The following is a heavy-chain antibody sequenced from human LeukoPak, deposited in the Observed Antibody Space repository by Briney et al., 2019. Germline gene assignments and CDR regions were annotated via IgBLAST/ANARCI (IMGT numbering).Heavy chain of an antibody. CDR3: ARTSLGFVGATTH. CDR1: GYTFTSYD. J-gene: IGHJ4*02. D-gene: IGHD1-26*01. Sequence: ASVKVSCKASGYTFTSYDINWVRQATGQGLEWMGWMNPNSGNTGYAQKLQGRVTMTTDTSTSTAYMELRSLRSDDTAVYYCARTSLGFVGATTHWGQGTLVTVSS. CDR2: MNPNSGNT. V-gene: IGHV1-8*01.